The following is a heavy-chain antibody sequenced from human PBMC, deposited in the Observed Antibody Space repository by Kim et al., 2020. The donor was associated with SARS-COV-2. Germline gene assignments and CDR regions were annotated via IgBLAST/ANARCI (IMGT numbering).Heavy chain of an antibody. V-gene: IGHV1-69*02. CDR1: GGSFNTYT. CDR3: AGRAGSGWEHLPDS. D-gene: IGHD6-19*01. Sequence: SVKVSCKASGGSFNTYTITWVRQAPGQGLEWMGRIIPTLAITNYAQKFQGRVTITADKSTSTAYMEMSSLRSEDTAMYYCAGRAGSGWEHLPDSWGQGSLVTVSS. J-gene: IGHJ4*02. CDR2: IIPTLAIT.